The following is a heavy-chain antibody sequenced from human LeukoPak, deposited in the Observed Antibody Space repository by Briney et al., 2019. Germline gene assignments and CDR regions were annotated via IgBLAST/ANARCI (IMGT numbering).Heavy chain of an antibody. V-gene: IGHV3-23*01. D-gene: IGHD6-19*01. CDR3: AKGPLTEVAGTTWDY. CDR2: ISISGDSA. CDR1: GFTFSSYA. Sequence: GGSLRLSCAASGFTFSSYAMSWVRQAPGKGLEWVSAISISGDSAYYADSVKGRFTISRDNSKNTLFLQMNSLRADDTAIYYCAKGPLTEVAGTTWDYWGQGTPVTVSS. J-gene: IGHJ4*02.